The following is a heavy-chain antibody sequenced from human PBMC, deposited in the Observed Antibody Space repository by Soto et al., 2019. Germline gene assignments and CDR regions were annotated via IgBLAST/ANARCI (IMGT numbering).Heavy chain of an antibody. D-gene: IGHD3-9*01. Sequence: GESLKISCKGSGYSFTSYWISWVRQMPGKGLEWMGRIDPSDSYTNYSPSFQGHVTISADKSISTAYLQWSSLKASDTAMYYCARHQYQYYDILTGYCNVYNWFDPWGQGTLVTVSS. V-gene: IGHV5-10-1*01. CDR2: IDPSDSYT. CDR1: GYSFTSYW. CDR3: ARHQYQYYDILTGYCNVYNWFDP. J-gene: IGHJ5*02.